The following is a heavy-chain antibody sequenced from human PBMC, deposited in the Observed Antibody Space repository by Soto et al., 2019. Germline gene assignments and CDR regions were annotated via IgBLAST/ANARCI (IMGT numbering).Heavy chain of an antibody. D-gene: IGHD3-9*01. Sequence: QVQLQESGPGLVNPSETLSLTCTVSGGSVTSSTSSWAWVRQPPGKGLHWIGTIFYGHGTYYNPSFESRVTISLDTSKIQFSLELTSVTAADAAVYYCARQPTGYPNWFDAWGRGILVIVSS. J-gene: IGHJ5*02. CDR1: GGSVTSSTSS. CDR2: IFYGHGT. CDR3: ARQPTGYPNWFDA. V-gene: IGHV4-39*01.